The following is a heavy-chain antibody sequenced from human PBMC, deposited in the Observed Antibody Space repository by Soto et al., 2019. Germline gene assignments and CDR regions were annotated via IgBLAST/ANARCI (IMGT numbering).Heavy chain of an antibody. CDR2: ISAYNGNT. CDR1: GYTFTSYG. J-gene: IGHJ5*02. D-gene: IGHD3-16*01. Sequence: GASVKVSCKASGYTFTSYGISWVRQAPGQGLEWMGWISAYNGNTNYAQKLQGRVTMTTDTSTSTAYMELRSLRSDYTAVYYCARDLGGAVKKGFDPWGQGTLVTVSS. CDR3: ARDLGGAVKKGFDP. V-gene: IGHV1-18*01.